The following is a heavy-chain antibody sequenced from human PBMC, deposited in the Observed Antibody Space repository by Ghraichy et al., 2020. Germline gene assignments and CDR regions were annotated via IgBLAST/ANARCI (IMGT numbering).Heavy chain of an antibody. CDR1: GGSISNYY. CDR2: IYYSGST. V-gene: IGHV4-59*01. Sequence: SETLSLTCTVSGGSISNYYWSWIRQPPGKGLEWIGYIYYSGSTNYNPSLKSRVTMSVDTSKNQLSLKLSSVTAADTAVYYCARGSGWLLRFDYWGQGTLVTVSS. J-gene: IGHJ4*02. D-gene: IGHD3-22*01. CDR3: ARGSGWLLRFDY.